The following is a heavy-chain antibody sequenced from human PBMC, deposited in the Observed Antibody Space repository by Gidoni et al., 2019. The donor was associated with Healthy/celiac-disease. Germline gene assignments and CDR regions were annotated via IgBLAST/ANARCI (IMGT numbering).Heavy chain of an antibody. CDR1: GGPFSSYA. V-gene: IGHV1-69*01. CDR3: ARGSTPVVGATN. CDR2: IIPIFGTA. Sequence: QVKLVQSGAEVNKPGSSVKVSCKASGGPFSSYAISWVRQAPGQGLEWMGGIIPIFGTANYAQKFQGRVTITADESTSTAYMELSSLRSEDTAVYYCARGSTPVVGATNWGQGTLVTVSS. J-gene: IGHJ4*02. D-gene: IGHD1-26*01.